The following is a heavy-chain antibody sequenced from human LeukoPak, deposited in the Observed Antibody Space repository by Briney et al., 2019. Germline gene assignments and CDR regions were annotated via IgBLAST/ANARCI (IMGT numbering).Heavy chain of an antibody. CDR3: AREITIDRGAITGPVDY. CDR2: INPNGGSA. CDR1: GYTFTSFY. J-gene: IGHJ4*02. D-gene: IGHD3-10*01. Sequence: GASVKVSCKASGYTFTSFYMHWVRQAPGQGLEWVGVINPNGGSASSAQNFQRRVTMTRDMSTSTVFMELSDLRYEDTAIYYCAREITIDRGAITGPVDYWGQGTLVTVSS. V-gene: IGHV1-46*01.